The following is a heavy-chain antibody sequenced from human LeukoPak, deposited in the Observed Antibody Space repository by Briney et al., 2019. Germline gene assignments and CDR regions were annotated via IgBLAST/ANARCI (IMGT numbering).Heavy chain of an antibody. D-gene: IGHD3-16*02. CDR2: IYYSGST. V-gene: IGHV4-59*12. Sequence: SETLSLTCTVSGGSISSYYWSWIRQPPGKGLEWIGYIYYSGSTYYNPSLKSRVTISVDTSKNQFSLKLSSVTAADTAVYYCARENLRLGELSLARAGAFDIWGQGTMVTVSS. CDR3: ARENLRLGELSLARAGAFDI. CDR1: GGSISSYY. J-gene: IGHJ3*02.